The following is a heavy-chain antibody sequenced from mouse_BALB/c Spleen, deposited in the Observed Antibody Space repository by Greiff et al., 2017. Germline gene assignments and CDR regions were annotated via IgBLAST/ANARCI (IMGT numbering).Heavy chain of an antibody. J-gene: IGHJ4*01. Sequence: QVQLKESGAELAKPGASVKMSCKASGYTFTSYWMHWVKQRPGQGLEWIGYINPSTGYTEYNQKFKDKATLTADKSSSTAYMQLSSLTSEDSAVYYCASPLYRYDEDAMDYWGQGTSVTVSS. CDR1: GYTFTSYW. CDR3: ASPLYRYDEDAMDY. D-gene: IGHD2-14*01. V-gene: IGHV1-7*01. CDR2: INPSTGYT.